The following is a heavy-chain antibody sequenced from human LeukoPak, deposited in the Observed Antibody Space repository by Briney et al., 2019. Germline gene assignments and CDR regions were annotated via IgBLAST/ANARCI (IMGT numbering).Heavy chain of an antibody. J-gene: IGHJ6*02. D-gene: IGHD6-19*01. CDR3: ARVGAVAGTTYYYYYGMDV. CDR1: GGTFISYA. Sequence: GASVKVSCKASGGTFISYAISWVRQAPGQGLEWMGRIIPILGIANYAQKFQGRVTITADKSTSTAYMELSSLRSEDTAVYYCARVGAVAGTTYYYYYGMDVWGQGTTVTVSS. CDR2: IIPILGIA. V-gene: IGHV1-69*04.